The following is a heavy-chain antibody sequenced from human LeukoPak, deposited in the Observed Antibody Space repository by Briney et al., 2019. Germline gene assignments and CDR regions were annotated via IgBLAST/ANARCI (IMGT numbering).Heavy chain of an antibody. CDR1: GFTFSNYA. CDR3: ARGLYYYDGSGFPR. Sequence: PGGSLRLSCAGSGFTFSNYAMHWVRQPPGKGLEYVSAISSSGGSTYYANSVKGRFTISRVNSKNTLYLQMGSLRTEDMGVYYCARGLYYYDGSGFPRWGQGTLVTVSS. V-gene: IGHV3-64*01. J-gene: IGHJ4*02. D-gene: IGHD3-22*01. CDR2: ISSSGGST.